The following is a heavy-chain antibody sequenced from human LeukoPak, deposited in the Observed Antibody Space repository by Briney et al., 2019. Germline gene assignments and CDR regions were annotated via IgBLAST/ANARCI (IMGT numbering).Heavy chain of an antibody. Sequence: GGSLRLSCVASGLTLSPYWMHWVRQAPGKGLEWVGRIKSKTDGGTTDYAAPVKGRFTISRDDSKNTLYLQMNSLKIEDTAVYYCTTEDIVVVVGAYDPWGQGTLVTVSS. V-gene: IGHV3-15*01. CDR2: IKSKTDGGTT. J-gene: IGHJ5*02. CDR1: GLTLSPYW. CDR3: TTEDIVVVVGAYDP. D-gene: IGHD2-15*01.